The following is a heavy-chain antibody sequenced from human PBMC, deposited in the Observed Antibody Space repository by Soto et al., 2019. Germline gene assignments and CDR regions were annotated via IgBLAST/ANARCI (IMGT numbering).Heavy chain of an antibody. D-gene: IGHD5-12*01. Sequence: QVQLVESGGGVVQPGRSLRLSCAASGFTFSSYAMHWVRQAPGKGLEWVAVISYDGSNKYYADSVKGRFTISRDNSKNTLYIQMNSLRAEVRAVYYCARDYYRFNSGYGFSMDVWGQGTTVTVSS. J-gene: IGHJ6*02. CDR3: ARDYYRFNSGYGFSMDV. CDR2: ISYDGSNK. V-gene: IGHV3-30-3*01. CDR1: GFTFSSYA.